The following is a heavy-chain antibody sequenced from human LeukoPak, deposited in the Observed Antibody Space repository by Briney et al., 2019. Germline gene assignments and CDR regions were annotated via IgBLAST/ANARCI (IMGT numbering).Heavy chain of an antibody. V-gene: IGHV3-7*01. CDR1: ESTFVNYW. J-gene: IGHJ4*02. CDR3: AQDDRYGYYDY. D-gene: IGHD2-2*03. Sequence: PGGPLGFSLPPSESTFVNYWMPGFGQAPGKGRDGVSNIKQDGSEMHYADAVMGRFTISRDNAKASLLLQRNSLRAEDTAVYYCAQDDRYGYYDYWGQATLVAVSS. CDR2: IKQDGSEM.